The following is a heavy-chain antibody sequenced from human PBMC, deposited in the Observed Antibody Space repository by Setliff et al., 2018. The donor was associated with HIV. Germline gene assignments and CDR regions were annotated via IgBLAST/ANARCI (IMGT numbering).Heavy chain of an antibody. CDR1: GYLFTGYY. D-gene: IGHD6-19*01. Sequence: ASVKVSCKASGYLFTGYYMHWVRQAPGQGLEWMGWINVNSGGTKYAQKFQGRVTMTRDTSISTAYMELSSLRSDDTAVYYCATLFSSGWHFDYWGQGTLVTVSS. CDR2: INVNSGGT. V-gene: IGHV1-2*02. J-gene: IGHJ4*02. CDR3: ATLFSSGWHFDY.